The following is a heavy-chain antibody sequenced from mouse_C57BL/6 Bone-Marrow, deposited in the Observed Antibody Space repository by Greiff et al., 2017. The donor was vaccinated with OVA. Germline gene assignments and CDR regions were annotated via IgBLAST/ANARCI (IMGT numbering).Heavy chain of an antibody. CDR1: GFTFSDYG. Sequence: EVMLVESGGGLVKPGGSLKLSCAASGFTFSDYGMHWVRQAPEKGLEWVAYISSGSSTIYYADTVKGRFTISRDNAKNTLFLQMTSLRSEDTAMYYCARRAGSSPWFAYWGQGTLVTVSA. D-gene: IGHD1-1*01. CDR3: ARRAGSSPWFAY. CDR2: ISSGSSTI. V-gene: IGHV5-17*01. J-gene: IGHJ3*01.